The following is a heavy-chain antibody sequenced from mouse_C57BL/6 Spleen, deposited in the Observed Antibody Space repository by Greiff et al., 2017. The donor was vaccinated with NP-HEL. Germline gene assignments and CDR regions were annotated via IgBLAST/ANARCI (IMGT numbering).Heavy chain of an antibody. Sequence: QVQLQQSGAELVRPGASVTLSCKASGYTFTDYEMHWVKQTPVHGLEWIGAIDPETGGTAYNQKFKGKAILTADKSSSTAYMELRSLTSEDSAVYYCTRREQLRLRDYFDYWGQGTTLTVSS. D-gene: IGHD3-2*02. CDR1: GYTFTDYE. CDR2: IDPETGGT. V-gene: IGHV1-15*01. J-gene: IGHJ2*01. CDR3: TRREQLRLRDYFDY.